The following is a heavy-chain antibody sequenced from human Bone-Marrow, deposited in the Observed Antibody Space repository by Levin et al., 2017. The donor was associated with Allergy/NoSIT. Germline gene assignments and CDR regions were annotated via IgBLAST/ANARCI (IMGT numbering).Heavy chain of an antibody. Sequence: GGSLRLSCATSGFIFSNYWMHWVRQVPGKGLVWVSHITKDGSGISYVDSVKGRFTISRDNTKNTLYLQMNSLRDEDTAVYYCVRGAGGLDHWGQGTLVIVSS. J-gene: IGHJ4*02. CDR1: GFIFSNYW. D-gene: IGHD3-16*01. CDR2: ITKDGSGI. V-gene: IGHV3-74*01. CDR3: VRGAGGLDH.